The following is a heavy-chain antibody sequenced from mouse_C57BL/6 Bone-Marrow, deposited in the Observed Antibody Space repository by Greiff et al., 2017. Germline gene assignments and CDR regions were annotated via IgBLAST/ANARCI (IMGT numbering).Heavy chain of an antibody. D-gene: IGHD1-1*01. V-gene: IGHV1-64*01. CDR2: IHPNSGST. J-gene: IGHJ2*01. CDR3: ARAYGSSYRFDY. CDR1: GYTFTSYW. Sequence: QVHVKQPGAELVKPGASVKLSCKASGYTFTSYWMHWVKQRPGQGLEWIGMIHPNSGSTNYNEKFKSKATLTVDKSSSTAYMQLSSLTSEDSAVCYCARAYGSSYRFDYWGQGTTLTVSS.